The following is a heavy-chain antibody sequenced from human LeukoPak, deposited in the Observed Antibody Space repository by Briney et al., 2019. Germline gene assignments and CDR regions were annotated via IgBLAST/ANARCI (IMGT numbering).Heavy chain of an antibody. J-gene: IGHJ5*02. CDR2: IYYSGRT. CDR3: AREVTTWFDP. D-gene: IGHD4-17*01. CDR1: GGSISSSDYY. V-gene: IGHV4-39*02. Sequence: PSETLSLTCTVPGGSISSSDYYWGWIRQPPGKGLEWIGSIYYSGRTYYNPSLKRRVTISVDTSKNQCSLKLSPVTAADTAVYYCAREVTTWFDPWGQGTLVTVSS.